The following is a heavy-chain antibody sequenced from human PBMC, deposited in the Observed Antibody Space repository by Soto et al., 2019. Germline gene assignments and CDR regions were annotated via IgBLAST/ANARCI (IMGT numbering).Heavy chain of an antibody. CDR3: ASGGTTGLAY. CDR2: INHSGST. Sequence: QVQLQQWGAGLLKPSETLSLTCAVYGGSFSGYYWSWIRQPPGKGLEWIGEINHSGSTNYNPSLKSGVTISVDTSKNQFSLKLSSVTAADTAVYYCASGGTTGLAYWGQGTLVTVSS. V-gene: IGHV4-34*01. D-gene: IGHD1-1*01. CDR1: GGSFSGYY. J-gene: IGHJ4*02.